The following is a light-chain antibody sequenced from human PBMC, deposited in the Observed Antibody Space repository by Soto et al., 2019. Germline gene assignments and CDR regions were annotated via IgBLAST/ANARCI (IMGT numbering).Light chain of an antibody. CDR1: QSITSY. CDR3: QQSYSSPSWT. J-gene: IGKJ1*01. Sequence: DIQMTQSPSSLSASVGDRVTITCRASQSITSYLNWYQQQPGKAPKLLIYAASSLQSGVPSRFSGSGFGTDFTLTISSLQPEDSATYYCQQSYSSPSWTFGQGTKVDIK. V-gene: IGKV1-39*01. CDR2: AAS.